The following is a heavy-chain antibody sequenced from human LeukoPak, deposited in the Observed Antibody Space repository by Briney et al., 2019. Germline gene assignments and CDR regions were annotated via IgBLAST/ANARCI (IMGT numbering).Heavy chain of an antibody. Sequence: SETLSLTCAVYGGSFSGYYWTWIRQTPEKGKELIGEMNPSGSTSYNPSLKSRVTISVDSSKNQFSLKLSYVTAADTAVYYCARGRQDVTMIVVVMTAVSYYLDVWGKGTTVTVS. CDR3: ARGRQDVTMIVVVMTAVSYYLDV. CDR1: GGSFSGYY. D-gene: IGHD3-22*01. CDR2: MNPSGST. J-gene: IGHJ6*03. V-gene: IGHV4-34*01.